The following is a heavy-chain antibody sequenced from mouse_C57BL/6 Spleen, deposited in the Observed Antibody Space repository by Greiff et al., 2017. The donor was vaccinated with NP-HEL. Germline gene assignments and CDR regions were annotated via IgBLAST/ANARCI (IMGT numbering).Heavy chain of an antibody. CDR2: IDPETGGT. V-gene: IGHV1-15*01. D-gene: IGHD3-2*02. Sequence: QVQLQQSGAELVRPGASVTLSCKASGYTFTDYEMHWVKQTPVHGLEWIGAIDPETGGTAYNQKFKGKAILTADKSSSTAYMQLSSLTSEDSAVYFCARTAQASYFDYWGQGTTLTVSS. CDR1: GYTFTDYE. CDR3: ARTAQASYFDY. J-gene: IGHJ2*01.